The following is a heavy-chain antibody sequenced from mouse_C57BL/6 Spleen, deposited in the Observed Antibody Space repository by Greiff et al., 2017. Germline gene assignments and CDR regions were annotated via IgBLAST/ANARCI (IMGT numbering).Heavy chain of an antibody. Sequence: VQLQQPGAELVMPGASVKLSCKASGYTFTSYWMHWVKQRPGQGLEWIGEIDPSDSYTNYNQKFKGKSTLTVDKSSSTAYMQLSSLTSEDSAVSYCASSRDGGDMYYWGQGTSVTVSS. CDR1: GYTFTSYW. V-gene: IGHV1-69*01. CDR3: ASSRDGGDMYY. CDR2: IDPSDSYT. D-gene: IGHD1-1*02. J-gene: IGHJ4*01.